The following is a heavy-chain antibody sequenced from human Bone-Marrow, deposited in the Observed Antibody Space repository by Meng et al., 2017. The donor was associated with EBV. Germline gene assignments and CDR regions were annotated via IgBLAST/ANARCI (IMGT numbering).Heavy chain of an antibody. CDR2: MYYSGST. J-gene: IGHJ5*01. V-gene: IGHV4-61*01. D-gene: IGHD3-10*01. CDR1: GASVSSDSYY. CDR3: ARAPAGGSYLSWFDS. Sequence: QVQLQESGPGLVKPSETLSLSCRVSGASVSSDSYYWSWIRQPPGKGLEGIGYMYYSGSTNYNPSLKSRVTISVDTSKNQFSLKLTSVTAADTAVYYCARAPAGGSYLSWFDSWGQGTLVTVAS.